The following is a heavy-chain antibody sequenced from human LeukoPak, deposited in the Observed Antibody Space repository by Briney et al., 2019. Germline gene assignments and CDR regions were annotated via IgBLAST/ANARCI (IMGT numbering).Heavy chain of an antibody. J-gene: IGHJ5*02. CDR1: GYSISSGYY. V-gene: IGHV4-38-2*02. CDR2: IYHSGST. CDR3: ARDGRDWFDP. Sequence: ASETLSLTCAVSGYSISSGYYWGWMRQPPGKGLEWIGSIYHSGSTYYNPSLKSRVTISVDTSKNQFSLKLSSVTAADTAVYYCARDGRDWFDPWGQGTLVTVSS.